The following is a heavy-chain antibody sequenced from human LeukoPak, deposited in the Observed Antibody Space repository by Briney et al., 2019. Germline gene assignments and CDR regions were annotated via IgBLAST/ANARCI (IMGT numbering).Heavy chain of an antibody. CDR2: ISYDGSNK. J-gene: IGHJ6*02. Sequence: GGSLRLSCAASGFTFSSYAMHWVRQAPGKGLEWVAVISYDGSNKYYADPVKGRFTISRDNSKNTLYLQMNSLRAEDTAVYYCARGPGYYDSSGYWLWGQGTTVTVSS. CDR3: ARGPGYYDSSGYWL. CDR1: GFTFSSYA. V-gene: IGHV3-30-3*01. D-gene: IGHD3-22*01.